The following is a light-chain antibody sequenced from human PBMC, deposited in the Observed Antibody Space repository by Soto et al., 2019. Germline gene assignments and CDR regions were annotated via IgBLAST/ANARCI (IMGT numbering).Light chain of an antibody. CDR3: SSFAGSNDVI. CDR2: EVN. Sequence: QSVLTQPPSAAGSPGQSVTISCTGTSSDVGGYDYVSWYQQHPGKAPKLMIFEVNKRPLGVPDRFSGSKSGNTASLTVSGLQAEDEADYYCSSFAGSNDVIFGGGTKLTVL. V-gene: IGLV2-8*01. J-gene: IGLJ2*01. CDR1: SSDVGGYDY.